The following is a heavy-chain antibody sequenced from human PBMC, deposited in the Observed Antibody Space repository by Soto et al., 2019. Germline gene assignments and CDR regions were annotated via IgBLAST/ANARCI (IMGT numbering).Heavy chain of an antibody. CDR2: INAGNGNT. Sequence: ASVKVSCKASGYTFTSYAMHWVRQAPGQRLEWMGWINAGNGNTKYSQKFQGRVTFTRDTSASTAYMELSSLRSEDTAVYYCARVSGYYLPDYWGQGTLVTVSS. CDR1: GYTFTSYA. D-gene: IGHD5-12*01. V-gene: IGHV1-3*01. J-gene: IGHJ4*02. CDR3: ARVSGYYLPDY.